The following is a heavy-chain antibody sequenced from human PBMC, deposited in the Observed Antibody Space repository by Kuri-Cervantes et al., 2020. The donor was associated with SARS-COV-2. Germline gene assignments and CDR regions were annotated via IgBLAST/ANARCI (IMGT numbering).Heavy chain of an antibody. D-gene: IGHD3-3*01. CDR1: GFLFSDSA. CDR2: IRGKAKNYAT. J-gene: IGHJ6*03. CDR3: ARHFLGYYYYMDV. V-gene: IGHV3-73*01. Sequence: GGSLRLSCEVSGFLFSDSAIHWVRQASGKGLEWVGRIRGKAKNYATAYVASVKGRFTISRDNSKNTLYLQMNSLRAEDTAVYYCARHFLGYYYYMDVWGKGTTVTVSS.